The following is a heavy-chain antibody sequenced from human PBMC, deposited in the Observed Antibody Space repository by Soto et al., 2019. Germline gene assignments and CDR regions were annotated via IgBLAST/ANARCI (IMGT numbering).Heavy chain of an antibody. D-gene: IGHD2-2*01. Sequence: QVQLVQSGTEVKKPGASVKVSCKTSGYSFPDYGVTWVRQAPGEGLQWMGWSAAYNEDTDYEQDFQGRVPMTTDTSTSTAYMELRSLRSDDTAVYFCARSRSSAMVTSDYWGQGTLVTVSS. CDR2: SAAYNEDT. CDR1: GYSFPDYG. V-gene: IGHV1-18*01. CDR3: ARSRSSAMVTSDY. J-gene: IGHJ4*02.